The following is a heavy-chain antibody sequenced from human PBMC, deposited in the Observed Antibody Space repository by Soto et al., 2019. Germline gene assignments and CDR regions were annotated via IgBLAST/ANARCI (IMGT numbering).Heavy chain of an antibody. J-gene: IGHJ6*02. CDR2: ISYDGSNK. Sequence: GGSLRLSCAASGFTFSSYGMHWVRQAPGKGLEWVAVISYDGSNKYYADSVKGRFTISRDNSKNTLYLQMNSLRAEDTAVYYCAKAHTVTTDYGMDVWGQGTTVTVSS. V-gene: IGHV3-30*18. D-gene: IGHD4-17*01. CDR1: GFTFSSYG. CDR3: AKAHTVTTDYGMDV.